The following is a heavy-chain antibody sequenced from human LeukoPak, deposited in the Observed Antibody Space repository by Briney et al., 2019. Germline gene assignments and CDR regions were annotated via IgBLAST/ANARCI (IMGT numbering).Heavy chain of an antibody. CDR2: IKQDGSEK. CDR3: ARSIEGVYYFAY. D-gene: IGHD3-16*01. J-gene: IGHJ4*02. V-gene: IGHV3-7*05. CDR1: GFXFSSYW. Sequence: GGSLRLSCAASGFXFSSYWISWVSQAPGKGLEWVANIKQDGSEKYYVDFVKGRFTISRDNAKNSLYLQMNNLRAEDTAVYYCARSIEGVYYFAYWGQGTLVTVSS.